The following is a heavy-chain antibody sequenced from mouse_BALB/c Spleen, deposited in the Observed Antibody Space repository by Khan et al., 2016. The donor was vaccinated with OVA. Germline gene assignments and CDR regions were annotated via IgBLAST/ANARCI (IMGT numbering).Heavy chain of an antibody. CDR1: GYSITSDYA. Sequence: EVELVESGPGLVKPSQSLSLTCTVTGYSITSDYAWNWIRQFPGNKLEWMGYISYSGSSSYHPSLKSRISIPRDTSKNQFFLQLNSVTTEDTATYYCARGRTYWGQGTSVTVSS. V-gene: IGHV3-2*02. CDR3: ARGRTY. J-gene: IGHJ4*01. CDR2: ISYSGSS.